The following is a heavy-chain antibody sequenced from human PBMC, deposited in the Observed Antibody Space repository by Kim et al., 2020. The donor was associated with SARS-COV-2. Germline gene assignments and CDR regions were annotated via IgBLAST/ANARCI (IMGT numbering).Heavy chain of an antibody. CDR3: ARTQTTVVTC. D-gene: IGHD4-17*01. Sequence: SETLSLTCTVSGGSISSSSYYWGWIRQPPGKGLEWIGSIYYSASTYYNPSLKSRVTISVDTSKNQFSLKLSSVTAADTAVYYCARTQTTVVTCWGQGTLV. CDR2: IYYSAST. V-gene: IGHV4-39*01. CDR1: GGSISSSSYY. J-gene: IGHJ4*02.